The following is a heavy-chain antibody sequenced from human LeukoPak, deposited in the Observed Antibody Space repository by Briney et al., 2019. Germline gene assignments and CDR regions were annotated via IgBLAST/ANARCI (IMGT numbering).Heavy chain of an antibody. CDR3: ARSERIIMILGGAFDV. D-gene: IGHD3-22*01. CDR1: GDSISSYY. CDR2: IYYSGST. J-gene: IGHJ3*01. Sequence: ASETLSLTCTVSGDSISSYYWSWIRQPPGKGLEWIGYIYYSGSTNYNPSLKSRVTISVDTSKNQFSLKLSSVTAADTAVYSCARSERIIMILGGAFDVWGQGTMVTVSS. V-gene: IGHV4-59*08.